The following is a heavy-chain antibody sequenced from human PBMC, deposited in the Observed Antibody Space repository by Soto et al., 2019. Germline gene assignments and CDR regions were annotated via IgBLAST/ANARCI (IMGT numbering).Heavy chain of an antibody. CDR1: GYTFTGYY. Sequence: GASVKVSCKASGYTFTGYYMHWVRQAPGQGLEWMGWINPNSGGTNYAQKFQGRVTMTRDTSISTAYMELSRLGSDDTAVYYCAREWGVELRGSWGIYYYGMDVWGQGTTVTVSS. CDR2: INPNSGGT. D-gene: IGHD6-13*01. CDR3: AREWGVELRGSWGIYYYGMDV. J-gene: IGHJ6*02. V-gene: IGHV1-2*02.